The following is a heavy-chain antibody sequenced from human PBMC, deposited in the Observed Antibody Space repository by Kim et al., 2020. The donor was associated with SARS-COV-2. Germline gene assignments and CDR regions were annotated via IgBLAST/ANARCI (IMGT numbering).Heavy chain of an antibody. CDR3: ARGTRVWGSYRHPPPFDY. Sequence: SETLSLTCAVYGGSFSGYYWSWIRQPPGKGLEWIGEINHSGSTNYNPSLKSRVTISVDTSKNQFSLKLSSVTAADTAVYYCARGTRVWGSYRHPPPFDYWGQGTLVTVSS. V-gene: IGHV4-34*01. CDR1: GGSFSGYY. CDR2: INHSGST. J-gene: IGHJ4*02. D-gene: IGHD3-16*02.